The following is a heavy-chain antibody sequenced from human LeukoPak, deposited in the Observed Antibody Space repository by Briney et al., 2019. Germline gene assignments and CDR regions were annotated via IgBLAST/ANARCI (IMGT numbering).Heavy chain of an antibody. Sequence: GGSLRLSCATSGLTFTSHGFHWLRQVVGKRLEWVAFVRNDGSDTYHANSVKGRFSISRDGSKNTLYLQMNSLRAEDTAIYYCARDRGKDYFDSWGQGTQVTVSS. D-gene: IGHD4-23*01. CDR2: VRNDGSDT. V-gene: IGHV3-30*02. CDR3: ARDRGKDYFDS. CDR1: GLTFTSHG. J-gene: IGHJ4*02.